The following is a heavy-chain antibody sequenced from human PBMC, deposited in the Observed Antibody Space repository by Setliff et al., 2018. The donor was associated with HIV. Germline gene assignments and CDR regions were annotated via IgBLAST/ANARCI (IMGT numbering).Heavy chain of an antibody. J-gene: IGHJ4*02. CDR2: IYYSGST. D-gene: IGHD6-19*01. V-gene: IGHV4-39*01. Sequence: KPSETLSLTCTVSGGSISSSSYYWIWVRQPPGEGLEWIGNIYYSGSTYYNPSLKSRTTISVDTSQNQFSLKLTSVTAADTAVYYCASQGRSGWLWGGFVSWGQGTLVTSPQ. CDR1: GGSISSSSYY. CDR3: ASQGRSGWLWGGFVS.